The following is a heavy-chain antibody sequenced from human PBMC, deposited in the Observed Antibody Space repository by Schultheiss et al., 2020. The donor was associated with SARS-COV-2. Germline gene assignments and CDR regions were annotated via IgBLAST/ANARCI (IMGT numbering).Heavy chain of an antibody. Sequence: GGSLRLSCAASGFTFSDYYMSWIRQAPGKGLEWVSYIRSSSSYIYYADSVKGRFTISRDNSKNTLYLQMNSLRAEDTAVYYCAKGRIVVVPAAIGGYNWFDPWGQGTLVTVSS. CDR1: GFTFSDYY. CDR3: AKGRIVVVPAAIGGYNWFDP. D-gene: IGHD2-2*02. J-gene: IGHJ5*02. CDR2: IRSSSSYI. V-gene: IGHV3-11*05.